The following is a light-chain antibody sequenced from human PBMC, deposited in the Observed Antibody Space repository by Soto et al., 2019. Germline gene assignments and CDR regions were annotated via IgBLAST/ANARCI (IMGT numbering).Light chain of an antibody. J-gene: IGLJ7*01. Sequence: QSVLTQPASVSGSPGQSITISCTGTSSDVGSYNRVSWYQQPPGTAPKVMIYEVSNRPSGVPDRFSGSKSGNTASLTISGLQAEDEADYYCSLYTSSSTYVFGTGTQLTVL. V-gene: IGLV2-18*01. CDR2: EVS. CDR3: SLYTSSSTYV. CDR1: SSDVGSYNR.